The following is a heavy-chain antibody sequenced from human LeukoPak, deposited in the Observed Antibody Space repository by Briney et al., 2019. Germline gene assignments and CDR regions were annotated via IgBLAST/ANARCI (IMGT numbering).Heavy chain of an antibody. Sequence: GASVKVSCKASGYTFTGYYMHWVRQAPGQGLEWMGWINPNSGGTNFAQKFQGRVTLTRDTSINTAYMELSSLRSDDTAVYYCARAKLDDCGGVCDQYFQHWGRGTLVTVSS. J-gene: IGHJ1*01. CDR2: INPNSGGT. CDR1: GYTFTGYY. V-gene: IGHV1-2*02. D-gene: IGHD2-21*02. CDR3: ARAKLDDCGGVCDQYFQH.